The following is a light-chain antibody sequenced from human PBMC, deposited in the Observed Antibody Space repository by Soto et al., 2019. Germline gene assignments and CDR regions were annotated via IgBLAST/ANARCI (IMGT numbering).Light chain of an antibody. CDR2: DAC. CDR3: KHYDHLPIT. J-gene: IGKJ5*01. Sequence: DMQMTQSASYLSPFVGRSGNSTCQASQDITNYLNWYQQKTGRDIRLLLYDACSLETGVQSRFSGCGSGTDFTLKISSLQPEEVATYDCKHYDHLPITLGLGTQLEIK. V-gene: IGKV1-33*01. CDR1: QDITNY.